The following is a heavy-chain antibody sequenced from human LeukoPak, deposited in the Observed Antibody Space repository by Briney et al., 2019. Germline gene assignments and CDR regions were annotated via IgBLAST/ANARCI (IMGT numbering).Heavy chain of an antibody. CDR3: ARANGILAFDI. Sequence: SQTLSLTCTVSGGSISSGDYYWSWIRQPPGKGLEWIGYIYYSGSTYYNPSLKSRVTISVDTSKNQSSLKLSSVTAADTAVYYCARANGILAFDIWGQGTMVTVSS. V-gene: IGHV4-30-4*01. CDR1: GGSISSGDYY. J-gene: IGHJ3*02. D-gene: IGHD3-3*01. CDR2: IYYSGST.